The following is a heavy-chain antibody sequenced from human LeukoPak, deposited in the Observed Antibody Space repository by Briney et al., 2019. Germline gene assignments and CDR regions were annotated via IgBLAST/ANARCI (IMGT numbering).Heavy chain of an antibody. V-gene: IGHV4-30-2*01. CDR3: AREKSKGGYCSGGSCWRVADEESYNWFDP. CDR1: GGSISSGGYY. CDR2: IYHSGST. Sequence: SETLSLTCTVSGGSISSGGYYWSWIRQPPGKGLEWIGYIYHSGSTYYNPSLKSRVTISVDRSKNQFSLKLSSVTAADTAVYYCAREKSKGGYCSGGSCWRVADEESYNWFDPWGQGTLVTVSS. D-gene: IGHD2-15*01. J-gene: IGHJ5*02.